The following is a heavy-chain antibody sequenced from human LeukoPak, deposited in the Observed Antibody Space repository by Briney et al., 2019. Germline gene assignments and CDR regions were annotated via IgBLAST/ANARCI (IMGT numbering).Heavy chain of an antibody. CDR3: AKDNGGYYYDSSGYR. D-gene: IGHD3-22*01. J-gene: IGHJ5*02. V-gene: IGHV3-23*01. CDR2: ISGSGGST. CDR1: GFTFSSYA. Sequence: GGSLRLSCAASGFTFSSYAMSWVRQAPGKGLEWVSAISGSGGSTYYADSVKGRFTISRDNSKNTLYLQMNSLGAEDTAVYYCAKDNGGYYYDSSGYRWGQGTLVTVSS.